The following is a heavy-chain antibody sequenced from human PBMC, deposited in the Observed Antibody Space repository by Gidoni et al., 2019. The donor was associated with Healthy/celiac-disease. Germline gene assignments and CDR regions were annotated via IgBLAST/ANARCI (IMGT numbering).Heavy chain of an antibody. CDR2: INPIFGTA. V-gene: IGHV1-69*01. Sequence: QGQPVQSRADVKKPGSSVKLSCTAPGCTFSRYAITWVRQAPGQGLEWMGGINPIFGTANYAQKFQGRVTITADESTSTAYMELSSLGSEDTAVYYCARVKCGHRQGSVFDYWGQGTLVTVSS. CDR3: ARVKCGHRQGSVFDY. CDR1: GCTFSRYA. J-gene: IGHJ4*02. D-gene: IGHD1-26*01.